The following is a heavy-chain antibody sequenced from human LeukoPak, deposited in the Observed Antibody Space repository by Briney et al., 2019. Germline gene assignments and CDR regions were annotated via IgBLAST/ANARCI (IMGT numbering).Heavy chain of an antibody. Sequence: GGSLRLSCAASEFTFSTYWMNWLRQAPGKGLEWVASIKQDGSEKNYVDSVKGRFTISRDNAKNSLYLQMNSLRAEDTAVYYCARRASNYDFWSGYNVWGKGNTVTVSS. D-gene: IGHD3-3*01. J-gene: IGHJ6*04. CDR2: IKQDGSEK. CDR1: EFTFSTYW. CDR3: ARRASNYDFWSGYNV. V-gene: IGHV3-7*01.